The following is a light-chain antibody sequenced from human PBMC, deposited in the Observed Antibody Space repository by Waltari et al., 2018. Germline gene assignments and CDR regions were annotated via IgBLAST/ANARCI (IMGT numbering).Light chain of an antibody. J-gene: IGKJ1*01. CDR1: QSVGRT. CDR3: QHYVRLPAT. Sequence: EIVLTQSPGTLSLSPGERATLSCRDSQSVGRTLAWYQQKRGQAPRLIIYGASTRATGIPDRFSGSGSGTDFSLTISRLEPEDFAVYYCQHYVRLPATFGQGTKVEIK. CDR2: GAS. V-gene: IGKV3-20*01.